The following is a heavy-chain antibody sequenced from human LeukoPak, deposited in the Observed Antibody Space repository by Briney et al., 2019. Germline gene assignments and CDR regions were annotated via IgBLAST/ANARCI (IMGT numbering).Heavy chain of an antibody. CDR2: LIPIFGTA. V-gene: IGHV1-69*01. CDR3: ARSDYSHYYYYYYMDV. CDR1: GGTFSSYA. Sequence: SVKVSCKASGGTFSSYAISWVRQAPGQGLEWMGGLIPIFGTANYAQKFQGRVTITADESTSTAYMELSSLRSEDTAVYYCARSDYSHYYYYYYMDVWGKGTTVTVSS. J-gene: IGHJ6*03. D-gene: IGHD4-11*01.